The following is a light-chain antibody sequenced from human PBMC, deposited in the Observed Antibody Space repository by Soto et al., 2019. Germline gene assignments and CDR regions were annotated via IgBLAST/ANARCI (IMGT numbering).Light chain of an antibody. J-gene: IGLJ2*01. CDR2: EVN. CDR1: GIDDYDYNF. CDR3: GTFAVSPVI. Sequence: QSALTQPPSASGSAGHSVTIPCTGTGIDDYDYNFVSWYQHHPGKVPKLIIFEVNKRPSGVPDRFSGSKSGTTASLTVSGLQADEEADYYCGTFAVSPVIFGGGTKLPVL. V-gene: IGLV2-8*01.